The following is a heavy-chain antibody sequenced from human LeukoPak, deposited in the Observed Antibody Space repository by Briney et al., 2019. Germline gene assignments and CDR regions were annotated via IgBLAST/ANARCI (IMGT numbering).Heavy chain of an antibody. J-gene: IGHJ4*02. D-gene: IGHD2-2*01. CDR3: ARDSRGYCRSTSCYVDY. CDR1: GFTFSDQY. Sequence: GGSLRLSCAASGFTFSDQYMSWIRQAPGKGLEWVSYISSTSSYTNYADSVKGRFTISRDNAKNSLYLQMNSLGAEDTAVYYCARDSRGYCRSTSCYVDYWGQGTLVTVSS. V-gene: IGHV3-11*05. CDR2: ISSTSSYT.